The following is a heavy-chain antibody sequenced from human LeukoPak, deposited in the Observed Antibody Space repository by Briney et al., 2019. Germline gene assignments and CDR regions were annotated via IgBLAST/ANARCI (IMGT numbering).Heavy chain of an antibody. CDR1: GFSFSTSP. CDR2: MNNGPGAT. Sequence: GGSLTLSCAASGFSFSTSPMSWVRQPPGKGLEWVSAMNNGPGATFYRDSVRGRFTISRDDSKSTLYLQMNSLRAEDTGTYYCAKTHYDLLDVWGQGTTVTVSS. CDR3: AKTHYDLLDV. V-gene: IGHV3-23*01. D-gene: IGHD5-12*01. J-gene: IGHJ6*02.